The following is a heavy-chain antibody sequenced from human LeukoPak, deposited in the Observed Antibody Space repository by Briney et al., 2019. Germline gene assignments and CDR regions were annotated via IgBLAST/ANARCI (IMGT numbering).Heavy chain of an antibody. V-gene: IGHV3-23*01. CDR2: ISGNSGST. D-gene: IGHD2-2*01. CDR1: GLTFSSYA. Sequence: GGSLRLSCAASGLTFSSYAMSWVRQAPGKGLEWVSAISGNSGSTYYADSVKGRFTISRDKSKNTLYLRMNSLRAEDTAVYYCAKEAFAVVPAAKSDYWGQGTLVTVSP. J-gene: IGHJ4*02. CDR3: AKEAFAVVPAAKSDY.